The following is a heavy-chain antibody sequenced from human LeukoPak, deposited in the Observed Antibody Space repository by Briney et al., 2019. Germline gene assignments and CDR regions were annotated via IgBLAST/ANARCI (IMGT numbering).Heavy chain of an antibody. CDR3: AMAIDY. J-gene: IGHJ4*02. Sequence: GGSLRLSCVASGFTFSNYLMNWVRQAPGKGLEWVSGISHSGSSIYYADSVKGRFTISRDNSKNTLYLQMDRLRVEDTAVYYCAMAIDYWGQGTLVTVSS. CDR2: ISHSGSSI. CDR1: GFTFSNYL. V-gene: IGHV3-23*01.